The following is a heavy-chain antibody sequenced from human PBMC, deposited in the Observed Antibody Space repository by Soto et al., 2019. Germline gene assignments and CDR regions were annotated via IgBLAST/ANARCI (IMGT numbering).Heavy chain of an antibody. CDR2: IKSKTDGGTT. CDR3: TTYCSSTSCYVYDAFDI. D-gene: IGHD2-2*01. CDR1: GFTFSNAW. J-gene: IGHJ3*02. V-gene: IGHV3-15*01. Sequence: VQLVESGGGLVKPGGSLRLSCAASGFTFSNAWMSWVRQAPGKGLEWVGRIKSKTDGGTTDYAAPVKGRFTISRDDSKNTLYLQMNSLKTEDTAVYYCTTYCSSTSCYVYDAFDIWGQGTMVTVSS.